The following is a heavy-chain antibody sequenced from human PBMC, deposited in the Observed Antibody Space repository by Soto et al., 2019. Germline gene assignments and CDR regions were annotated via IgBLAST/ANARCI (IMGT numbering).Heavy chain of an antibody. CDR3: AKKYYYTSVTYLGPGAFDY. D-gene: IGHD3-10*01. V-gene: IGHV3-23*01. Sequence: PGGSLRLSCAGSGFTFSNCAVSWVRQAPGKGLEWVSAISGSGDITFYADSVKGRFTISRDNSKNTVYLQMHSLRAEDTATYYCAKKYYYTSVTYLGPGAFDYWGQGTLVTVSS. J-gene: IGHJ4*02. CDR1: GFTFSNCA. CDR2: ISGSGDIT.